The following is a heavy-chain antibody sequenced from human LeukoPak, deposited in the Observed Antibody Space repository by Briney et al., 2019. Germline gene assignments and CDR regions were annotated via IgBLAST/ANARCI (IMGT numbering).Heavy chain of an antibody. V-gene: IGHV4-4*07. CDR3: AREEYNWNDVGWFDP. CDR1: GGSISSYY. CDR2: IYTSGST. J-gene: IGHJ5*02. D-gene: IGHD1-20*01. Sequence: SETLSLTCTVSGGSISSYYWSWIRQPAGKGLEWIGRIYTSGSTNYNPSHKSRVTMSVDTSKNQFSLKLSSVTAADTAVYYCAREEYNWNDVGWFDPWGQGTLVTVSS.